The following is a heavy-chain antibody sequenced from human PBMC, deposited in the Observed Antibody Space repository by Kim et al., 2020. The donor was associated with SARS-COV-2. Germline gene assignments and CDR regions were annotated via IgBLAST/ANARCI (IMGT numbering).Heavy chain of an antibody. CDR2: ISGSGGST. Sequence: GGSLRLSCAASGFTFSSYAMSWVRQAPGKGLEWVSAISGSGGSTYYADSVKGRFTISRDNSKNTLYLQMNSLRAEDTAVYYCNTPNWNYVPYYYYGMDVWGQGTTVTVSS. CDR1: GFTFSSYA. V-gene: IGHV3-23*01. D-gene: IGHD1-7*01. CDR3: NTPNWNYVPYYYYGMDV. J-gene: IGHJ6*02.